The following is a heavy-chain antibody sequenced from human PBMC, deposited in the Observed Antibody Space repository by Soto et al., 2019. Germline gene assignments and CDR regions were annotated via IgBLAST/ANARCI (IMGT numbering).Heavy chain of an antibody. CDR3: ARFVWFGELLSTDAFDI. V-gene: IGHV4-31*03. CDR1: GCYISSGGYN. Sequence: SGTLSLTRTVPGCYISSGGYNWTCILPPPGKGLEGIGDIYYSGSTYYSPSLKSRVTISVDTSKNQFSLKLSSVTAADTAVYYCARFVWFGELLSTDAFDIWGQGTMVT. CDR2: IYYSGST. D-gene: IGHD3-10*01. J-gene: IGHJ3*02.